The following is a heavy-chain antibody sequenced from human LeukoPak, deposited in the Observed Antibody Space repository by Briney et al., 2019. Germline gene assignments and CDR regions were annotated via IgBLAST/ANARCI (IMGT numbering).Heavy chain of an antibody. V-gene: IGHV4-34*01. CDR1: GGSFSGYY. J-gene: IGHJ4*02. D-gene: IGHD1-26*01. CDR2: INHSGST. CDR3: ASRWELPGQDKDY. Sequence: PSETLSLTCAVYGGSFSGYYWSWIRQPPGKGLEWIGEINHSGSTNYNPSLKSRVTISVDTSKNQFSLKLSSVTAADTAVYYCASRWELPGQDKDYWGQGTLVTVSS.